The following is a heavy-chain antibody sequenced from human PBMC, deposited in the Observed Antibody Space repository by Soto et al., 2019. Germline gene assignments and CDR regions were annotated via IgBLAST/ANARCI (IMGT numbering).Heavy chain of an antibody. Sequence: QVQLVQSGAEVKEPGASVKVSCKASGYRFTSYAIHWVRQAPGQRLEWMGWINAGNGNTKYSQKFQGRVTITRDTSASTAYMELSSLRSEDTAVYYCARGGCSGGSCYAVDYWGQGTLVTVSS. V-gene: IGHV1-3*01. CDR1: GYRFTSYA. D-gene: IGHD2-15*01. CDR2: INAGNGNT. J-gene: IGHJ4*02. CDR3: ARGGCSGGSCYAVDY.